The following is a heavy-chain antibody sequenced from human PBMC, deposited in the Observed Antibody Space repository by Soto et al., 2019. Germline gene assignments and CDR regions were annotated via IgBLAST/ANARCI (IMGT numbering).Heavy chain of an antibody. J-gene: IGHJ3*02. D-gene: IGHD3-3*01. CDR3: ARPAPRWSGYTDAFDI. CDR1: GYSFTSYW. V-gene: IGHV5-10-1*01. Sequence: GESLKISCKGSGYSFTSYWISWVRQMPGKGLEWMGRIDPSDSYTNYSPSFQGHVTISADKSISTAYLQWSSLKASDTAMYYCARPAPRWSGYTDAFDIWGQGTMVTVSS. CDR2: IDPSDSYT.